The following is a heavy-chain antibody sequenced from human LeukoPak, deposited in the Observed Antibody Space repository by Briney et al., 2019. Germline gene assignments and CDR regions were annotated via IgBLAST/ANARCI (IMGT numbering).Heavy chain of an antibody. CDR1: GGSISSGSDY. CDR3: ARVRRGYYDSSGYEDAFDI. CDR2: IYTSGST. V-gene: IGHV4-61*02. Sequence: SETLSLTCTVSGGSISSGSDYWSWIRQPAGKGLEWIGRIYTSGSTNYNPSLKSRVTISVDTSKNLFSLKLSSVTAADTAVYYCARVRRGYYDSSGYEDAFDIWGQRTMVTLS. J-gene: IGHJ3*02. D-gene: IGHD3-22*01.